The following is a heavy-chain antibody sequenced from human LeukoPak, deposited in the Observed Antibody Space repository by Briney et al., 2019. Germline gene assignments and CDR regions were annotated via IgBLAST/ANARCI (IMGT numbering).Heavy chain of an antibody. J-gene: IGHJ4*02. D-gene: IGHD6-19*01. CDR3: ARRESIAVAGKEFDY. Sequence: TSETLSLTCTVSGGSISNYYWSWIRQPPGKGLEWLGYIYYSGSTNYNPSLKSRVTISIDTSKNQFSLKLSSVTAADTAVYYCARRESIAVAGKEFDYWGQGTLVTVSS. CDR2: IYYSGST. V-gene: IGHV4-59*08. CDR1: GGSISNYY.